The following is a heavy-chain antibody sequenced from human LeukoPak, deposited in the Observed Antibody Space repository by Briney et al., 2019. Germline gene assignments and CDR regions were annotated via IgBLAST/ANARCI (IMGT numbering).Heavy chain of an antibody. CDR1: GFTFSSYS. V-gene: IGHV3-21*01. Sequence: GGSLRLSCAASGFTFSSYSMNWVRQAPGKGLEWVSSISSSSYIYYSDSVKGRFTISRDNAKNSLYLQMNSLRAEDTAVYYCARVRSSWYGGFDAFDIWGQGTMVTVSS. CDR3: ARVRSSWYGGFDAFDI. J-gene: IGHJ3*02. D-gene: IGHD6-13*01. CDR2: ISSSSYI.